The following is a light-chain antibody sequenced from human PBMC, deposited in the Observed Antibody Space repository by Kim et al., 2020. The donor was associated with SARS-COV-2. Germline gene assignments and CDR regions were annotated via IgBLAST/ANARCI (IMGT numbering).Light chain of an antibody. J-gene: IGLJ3*02. Sequence: IPATVPTGDFGVLEKCSWNRHRPGQAPKHIIYDVSSRPSGVSDRVSASKSGNTSSLTISGLQGEDEADYYCSSYRTGSIRVFGRGTQLTVL. CDR1: TGDFGVLEK. CDR2: DVS. V-gene: IGLV2-14*03. CDR3: SSYRTGSIRV.